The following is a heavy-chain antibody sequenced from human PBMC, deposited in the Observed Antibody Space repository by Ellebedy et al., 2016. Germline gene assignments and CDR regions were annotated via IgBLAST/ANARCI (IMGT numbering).Heavy chain of an antibody. V-gene: IGHV3-23*01. CDR3: AREPPLGSGWYDGGNY. Sequence: GGSLRLSCAASGFTFSTSAMSWVRQAPGKGLEWVSAISGSGGGTYYADSVKGRFTIPRDDSKNTLYLQMNSLRAEDTAVYYCAREPPLGSGWYDGGNYWGQGTLVTVSS. D-gene: IGHD6-19*01. CDR1: GFTFSTSA. CDR2: ISGSGGGT. J-gene: IGHJ4*02.